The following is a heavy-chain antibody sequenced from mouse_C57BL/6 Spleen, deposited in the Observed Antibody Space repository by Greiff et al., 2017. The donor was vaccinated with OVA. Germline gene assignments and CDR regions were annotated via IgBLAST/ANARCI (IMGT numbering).Heavy chain of an antibody. D-gene: IGHD2-4*01. CDR1: GYTFTSYW. CDR3: ARLGDYDPAWFAY. V-gene: IGHV1-53*01. J-gene: IGHJ3*01. Sequence: QVQLQQPGTELVKPGASVKLSCKASGYTFTSYWMHWVKQRPGQGLEWIGNINPSNGGTNYNAKFQSKATLTVDKSSSTAYMQLSSLTSEDSAVYYCARLGDYDPAWFAYWGQGTLVTVSA. CDR2: INPSNGGT.